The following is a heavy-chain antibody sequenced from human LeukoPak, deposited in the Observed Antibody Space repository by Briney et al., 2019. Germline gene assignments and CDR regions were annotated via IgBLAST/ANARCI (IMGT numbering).Heavy chain of an antibody. J-gene: IGHJ5*02. CDR3: ARHGPRIVGASNWFDP. V-gene: IGHV4-59*08. Sequence: MSSETLSLTCTVSGDSVSNYYWSWIRQPPGKGLEWIGYIYYSGSTNYNPSLKSRVTISVDTSKNQFSLKLSSVTAADTAVYYCARHGPRIVGASNWFDPWGQGTLVTVSS. CDR1: GDSVSNYY. D-gene: IGHD1-26*01. CDR2: IYYSGST.